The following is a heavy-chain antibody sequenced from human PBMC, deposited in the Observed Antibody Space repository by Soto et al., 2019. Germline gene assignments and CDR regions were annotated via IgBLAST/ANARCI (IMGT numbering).Heavy chain of an antibody. CDR1: GGTFSTYT. CDR3: VSSVVTATLGY. D-gene: IGHD2-15*01. Sequence: QLVQSGAEVMKPGSSVKVSCKASGGTFSTYTISWVRQAPGQGLEWMGRIIPILNVTNYAQKFQGRVTFTANKSTSTAYMELSSLRSDDEAVYYCVSSVVTATLGYWGQGTLVTVSS. V-gene: IGHV1-69*02. CDR2: IIPILNVT. J-gene: IGHJ4*02.